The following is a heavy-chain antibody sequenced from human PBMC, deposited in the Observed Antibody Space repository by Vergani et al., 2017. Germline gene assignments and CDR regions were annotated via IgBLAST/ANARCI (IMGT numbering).Heavy chain of an antibody. CDR2: ISSDGTQK. CDR3: ATKSCGTPGCQIGDFRE. CDR1: GFTFNHYA. V-gene: IGHV3-30*03. D-gene: IGHD1-1*01. Sequence: VQLLESGGDLEQPGGSLRLSCAASGFTFNHYAMNWVRQAPGKGLEWVAVISSDGTQKYYADSVKGRFTISRDNSKSTLYLQMNSLRTEDTAVYYCATKSCGTPGCQIGDFREWGQGTLVTVSS. J-gene: IGHJ1*01.